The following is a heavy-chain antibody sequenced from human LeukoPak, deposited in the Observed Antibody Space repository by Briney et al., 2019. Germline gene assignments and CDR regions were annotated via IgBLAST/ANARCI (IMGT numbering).Heavy chain of an antibody. J-gene: IGHJ4*02. Sequence: GGSLRLSCAASGFTFSPYWMNWFRPAPGKGLEWVALIKEDGSEELYDGSVEGRFTISRDSGKNSLYLQMNSLRAEDTAVYYCAGGAGWLSDYWGQGTLVTVSS. CDR3: AGGAGWLSDY. D-gene: IGHD2-15*01. V-gene: IGHV3-7*03. CDR2: IKEDGSEE. CDR1: GFTFSPYW.